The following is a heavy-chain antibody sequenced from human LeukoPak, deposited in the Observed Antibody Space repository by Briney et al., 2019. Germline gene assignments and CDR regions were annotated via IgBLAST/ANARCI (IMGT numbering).Heavy chain of an antibody. D-gene: IGHD6-13*01. Sequence: GGSLRLSCAASGFTFSSYAMSWVRQAPGKGLEWVSAISGSGGSTYYADSVKGRFTISRDNSKNTLYLQMNSLRAEDTAVYYCAKDRGVAAAGPNWFDPWGQGTLVTVSS. J-gene: IGHJ5*02. V-gene: IGHV3-23*01. CDR2: ISGSGGST. CDR1: GFTFSSYA. CDR3: AKDRGVAAAGPNWFDP.